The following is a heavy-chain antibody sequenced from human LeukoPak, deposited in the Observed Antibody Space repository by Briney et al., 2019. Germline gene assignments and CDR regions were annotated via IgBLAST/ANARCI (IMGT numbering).Heavy chain of an antibody. CDR1: GFTFSSYG. Sequence: GGSLRLSCAASGFTFSSYGTHWVRQAPGKGLEWVAFIRYDGSNKYYADSVKGRFTISRDNSKNTLYLQMNSLRAEDTAVYYCAKDGGRYCSSTSCARTYYYYYYMDVWGKGTTVTVSS. D-gene: IGHD2-2*01. J-gene: IGHJ6*03. V-gene: IGHV3-30*02. CDR2: IRYDGSNK. CDR3: AKDGGRYCSSTSCARTYYYYYYMDV.